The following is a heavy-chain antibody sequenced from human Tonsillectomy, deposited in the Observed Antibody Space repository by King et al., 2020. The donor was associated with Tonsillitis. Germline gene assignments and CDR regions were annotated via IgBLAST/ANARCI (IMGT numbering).Heavy chain of an antibody. Sequence: VQLVESGGGLVQPGRSLRLSCVTSGFTFDDSALHWVRQAPGKGLEWVSGISWNSGSINYADSVKGRFTISRDKAKNSLYLQMNSLRAEDTALYYCANFVGREEENYESSGQCYWGQGTLVIVSS. V-gene: IGHV3-9*01. J-gene: IGHJ4*02. CDR2: ISWNSGSI. CDR3: ANFVGREEENYESSGQCY. CDR1: GFTFDDSA. D-gene: IGHD3-22*01.